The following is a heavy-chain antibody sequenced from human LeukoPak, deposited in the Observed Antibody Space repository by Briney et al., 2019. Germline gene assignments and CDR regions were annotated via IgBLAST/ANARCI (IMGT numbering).Heavy chain of an antibody. D-gene: IGHD4-17*01. CDR3: ARVRHSTTVTADTWLDP. CDR2: VYHTGTT. Sequence: SETLSLTCTVSGGSISSPNWWSWVRQSPEKGLQWIGEVYHTGTTNYNPSLRSRVTISVDRSKDQLSLKVISVTAADTAVYYCARVRHSTTVTADTWLDPWGQGTLVTVSS. CDR1: GGSISSPNW. V-gene: IGHV4-4*02. J-gene: IGHJ5*02.